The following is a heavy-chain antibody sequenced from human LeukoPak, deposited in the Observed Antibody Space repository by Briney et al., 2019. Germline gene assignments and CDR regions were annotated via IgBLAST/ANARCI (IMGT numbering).Heavy chain of an antibody. V-gene: IGHV1-2*06. D-gene: IGHD6-13*01. CDR3: ATILIAAAGPGDY. CDR1: GYTFTGYY. J-gene: IGHJ4*02. CDR2: INPNSGGT. Sequence: ASVKVSCTASGYTFTGYYMHWVRQAPGQGLEWMGRINPNSGGTNYAQKFQGRVTMTRDTSISTAYMELSRLRSDDTAVYYCATILIAAAGPGDYWGQGTLVTVSS.